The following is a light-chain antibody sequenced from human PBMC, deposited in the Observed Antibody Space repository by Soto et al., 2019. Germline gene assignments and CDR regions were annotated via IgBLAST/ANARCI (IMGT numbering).Light chain of an antibody. J-gene: IGKJ1*01. Sequence: EIVLTQSPGTLSLSPGERATLSCRASQSVSSSYLAWYQQKPGQAPRLLIYGASRRATGIPARFSGSGSGTDFTLTISGLEPEDSALYYCQQYSASPKWTFGQGTKVDIK. CDR1: QSVSSSY. V-gene: IGKV3-20*01. CDR2: GAS. CDR3: QQYSASPKWT.